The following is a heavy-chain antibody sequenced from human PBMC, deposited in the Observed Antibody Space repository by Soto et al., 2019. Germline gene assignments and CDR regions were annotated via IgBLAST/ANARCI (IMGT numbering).Heavy chain of an antibody. Sequence: ETLSLTCAVYGGSVINHYWSWIRQPPGKGLEWIGEINHIGITNYNPSLKSRVTLSVDTFKKQFSLKLSSVAAADTAVYYCARGDILIGSRNWFDPWGQGTLVTVSS. CDR1: GGSVINHY. J-gene: IGHJ5*02. V-gene: IGHV4-34*01. D-gene: IGHD3-9*01. CDR2: INHIGIT. CDR3: ARGDILIGSRNWFDP.